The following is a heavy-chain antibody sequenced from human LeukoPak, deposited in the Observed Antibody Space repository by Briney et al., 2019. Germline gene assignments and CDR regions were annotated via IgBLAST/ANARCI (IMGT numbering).Heavy chain of an antibody. CDR1: GYTFTSYA. V-gene: IGHV1-3*01. CDR3: ARDRINYYDSSGYGNWFDP. Sequence: ASVKVSCKASGYTFTSYAMHWVRQAPGQRLEWMGWINAGNGNTKYSQKFQGRVTITRDTSASTAYMELSSLRSEDTAVYYCARDRINYYDSSGYGNWFDPWGQGTLVTVSS. D-gene: IGHD3-22*01. J-gene: IGHJ5*02. CDR2: INAGNGNT.